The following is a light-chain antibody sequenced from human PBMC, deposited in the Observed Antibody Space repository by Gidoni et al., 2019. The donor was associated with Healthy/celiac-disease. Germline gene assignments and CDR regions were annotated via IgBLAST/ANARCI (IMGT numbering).Light chain of an antibody. CDR3: QQLNSYLVT. CDR1: QGISSY. CDR2: AAS. J-gene: IGKJ2*01. V-gene: IGKV1-9*01. Sequence: DLQLTQSPSFLSASVGDRVTITCRASQGISSYLAWYQQKPGKAPKLLIYAASTLQSGVPSRFSGSGSGTEFTLTISSQQPEDFATYYCQQLNSYLVTFGQGTKLEIK.